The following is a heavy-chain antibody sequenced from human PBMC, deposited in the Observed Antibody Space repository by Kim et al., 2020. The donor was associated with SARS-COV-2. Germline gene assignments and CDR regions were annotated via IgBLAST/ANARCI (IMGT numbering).Heavy chain of an antibody. CDR1: GFTFSDYL. V-gene: IGHV3-7*03. CDR2: IKEDGNER. CDR3: ARVRYSGWRLGSVDWFDP. Sequence: GGSLRLSCAASGFTFSDYLMSWVRQAPGKGLEWVAKIKEDGNERYYVDSVKGRFTVSRDNAKSSLYLQMNSLRAEDTAVYYCARVRYSGWRLGSVDWFDPWGQGTLVTVSS. D-gene: IGHD6-19*01. J-gene: IGHJ5*02.